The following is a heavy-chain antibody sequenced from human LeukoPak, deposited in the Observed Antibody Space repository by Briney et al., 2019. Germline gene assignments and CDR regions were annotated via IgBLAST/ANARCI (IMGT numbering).Heavy chain of an antibody. D-gene: IGHD3-9*01. V-gene: IGHV3-23*01. CDR1: GFTFSNYA. CDR2: ISGSAGST. CDR3: AKEPTGYSLYYFDY. Sequence: GGSLRLSCAVSGFTFSNYAMSWVRQAPGKGLEWVSAISGSAGSTYYADSVKGRFTISRDNSKNTLYLQMNSLRAEDTAVYFCAKEPTGYSLYYFDYWGQGTLVTVSS. J-gene: IGHJ4*02.